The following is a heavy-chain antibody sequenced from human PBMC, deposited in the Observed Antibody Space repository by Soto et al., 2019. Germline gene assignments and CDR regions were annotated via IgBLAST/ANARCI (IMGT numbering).Heavy chain of an antibody. CDR1: GGAISSGAYY. CDR2: ISYTGNT. J-gene: IGHJ4*02. CDR3: AREAEFRTENSDC. D-gene: IGHD2-21*02. Sequence: QVQLQESGPGLVKPSQTLSLSCNVSGGAISSGAYYWSWIRQHPGKGLEWIGYISYTGNTFYNPSLKSRLSISIATSKNQFFLKLKSVTAADTAVYYCAREAEFRTENSDCWGQGTLVTVSS. V-gene: IGHV4-31*03.